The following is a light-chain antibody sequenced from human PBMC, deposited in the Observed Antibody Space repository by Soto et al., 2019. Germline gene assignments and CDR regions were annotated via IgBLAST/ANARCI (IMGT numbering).Light chain of an antibody. V-gene: IGLV2-11*01. J-gene: IGLJ3*02. Sequence: QSVLTQPRSVSGSPGQSVTISCTGTSSDVGAYNYVSWYQHHPGKAPKLIIYDVTKRPSGVPDRFSGSKSGNTASLTISGLQAEFEADYYCCSSAGSSWVFGGGTKLTVL. CDR2: DVT. CDR3: CSSAGSSWV. CDR1: SSDVGAYNY.